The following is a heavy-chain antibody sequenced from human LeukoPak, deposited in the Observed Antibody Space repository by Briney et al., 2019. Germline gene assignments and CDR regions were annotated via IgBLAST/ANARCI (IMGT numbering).Heavy chain of an antibody. D-gene: IGHD3-10*01. CDR1: GFTFSSYA. V-gene: IGHV3-23*01. CDR3: RSPPMVRGVIIGRDY. Sequence: GGSLRLSCAASGFTFSSYAMSWVRQAPGKGLEWVSSISNSGGSTYYADSVKGRFTISRDNSKNTLYLQMNSLRAEDTAVYYCRSPPMVRGVIIGRDYWGQGTPVTVSS. CDR2: ISNSGGST. J-gene: IGHJ4*02.